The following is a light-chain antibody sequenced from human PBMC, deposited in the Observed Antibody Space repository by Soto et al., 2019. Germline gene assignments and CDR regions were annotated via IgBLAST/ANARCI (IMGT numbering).Light chain of an antibody. CDR1: SSDIGHYNY. CDR2: EVR. Sequence: QSALTQPPSVSGSPGQSVTISCTGTSSDIGHYNYVSWYQQHPGKVPKLIISEVRNRPSGVSDRFSGSKSGNSASLTISGLQTEDEADYYCSSYTTASTQVFGSGTKVTVL. J-gene: IGLJ1*01. CDR3: SSYTTASTQV. V-gene: IGLV2-14*01.